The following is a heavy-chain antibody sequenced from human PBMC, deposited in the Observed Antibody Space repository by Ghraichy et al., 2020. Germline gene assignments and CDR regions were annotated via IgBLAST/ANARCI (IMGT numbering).Heavy chain of an antibody. CDR2: IYTSGST. CDR3: AGRATYYYDSGGYYYSN. D-gene: IGHD3-22*01. J-gene: IGHJ4*02. Sequence: SETLSLTCTVSGGSISSYYWSWIRQPPGKGLEWIGYIYTSGSTNYNPSLKSRVTISVDTSKNQFSLKLSSVTAADTAVYYCAGRATYYYDSGGYYYSNWGQGTLVTVSS. V-gene: IGHV4-4*09. CDR1: GGSISSYY.